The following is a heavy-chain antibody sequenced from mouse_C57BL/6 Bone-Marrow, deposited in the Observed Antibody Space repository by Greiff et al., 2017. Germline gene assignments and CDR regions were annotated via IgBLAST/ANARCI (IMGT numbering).Heavy chain of an antibody. D-gene: IGHD2-4*01. J-gene: IGHJ4*01. CDR2: ISNGGGST. CDR1: GFTFSDYY. V-gene: IGHV5-12*01. Sequence: EVQGVESGGGLVQPGGSLKLSCAASGFTFSDYYMYWVRQTPEKRLEWVAYISNGGGSTYYPDTVKGRFTVSRDNAKTTLYLQMSRMKSEDTAMYYCARHGDYDYAMDYWGQGTSVTVSS. CDR3: ARHGDYDYAMDY.